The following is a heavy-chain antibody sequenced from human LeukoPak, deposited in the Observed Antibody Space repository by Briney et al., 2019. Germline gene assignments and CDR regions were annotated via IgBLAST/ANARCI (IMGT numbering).Heavy chain of an antibody. CDR3: ARDGYNSDFGVY. J-gene: IGHJ4*02. CDR2: IKSDGSST. D-gene: IGHD5-24*01. CDR1: GLTFSRYW. V-gene: IGHV3-74*01. Sequence: PGGSLRLSCAASGLTFSRYWMHWVRQAPGKGLVWVSRIKSDGSSTNYADSVKGRFTISRDNAKNTLYLQMNSLRAEDTAVYYCARDGYNSDFGVYWGQGTLVTVSS.